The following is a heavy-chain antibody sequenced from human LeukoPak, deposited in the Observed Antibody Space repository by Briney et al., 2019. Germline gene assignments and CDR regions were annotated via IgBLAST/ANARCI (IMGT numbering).Heavy chain of an antibody. J-gene: IGHJ4*02. CDR3: ARGLLEWLRLETYYFDY. D-gene: IGHD3-3*01. Sequence: GGSLRLSCAASGFIFSSYWMTWVRQTPGKGLEWVANIKTDGSQKYYVDSVKGRFNISRDNAKNSLYLQMNSLRVDDTATYYCARGLLEWLRLETYYFDYWGQGSQVTVSS. CDR2: IKTDGSQK. V-gene: IGHV3-7*01. CDR1: GFIFSSYW.